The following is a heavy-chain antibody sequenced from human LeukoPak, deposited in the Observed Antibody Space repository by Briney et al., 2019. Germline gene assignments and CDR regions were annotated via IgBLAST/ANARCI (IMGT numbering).Heavy chain of an antibody. J-gene: IGHJ5*02. Sequence: PSETLSLTCAVYGGSFSGYYWSWIRQPPGKGLEWIGEINHSGSTNYNPSLKSRVTISVDTSKNQFSLKLSSVTAADTAVYYCARVPRPDIVVAPAAYNWFDPWGQGTLVTVSS. D-gene: IGHD2-2*01. CDR3: ARVPRPDIVVAPAAYNWFDP. CDR1: GGSFSGYY. V-gene: IGHV4-34*01. CDR2: INHSGST.